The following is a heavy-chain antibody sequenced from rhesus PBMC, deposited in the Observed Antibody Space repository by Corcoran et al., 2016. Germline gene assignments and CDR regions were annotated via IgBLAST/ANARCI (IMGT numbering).Heavy chain of an antibody. CDR3: ARLGDDYGYYYTPYFDY. CDR1: GGSFSSYW. Sequence: QVQLQESGPGLVKPSETLSLTCAVSGGSFSSYWWSWIRQPPGKGLEWIGELNGNSASTNYNPSLKSRVTISKDASKNQFSLHVSSVTAADTAVYYCARLGDDYGYYYTPYFDYWGQGVLVTVSS. V-gene: IGHV4-80*01. D-gene: IGHD3S6*01. CDR2: LNGNSAST. J-gene: IGHJ4*01.